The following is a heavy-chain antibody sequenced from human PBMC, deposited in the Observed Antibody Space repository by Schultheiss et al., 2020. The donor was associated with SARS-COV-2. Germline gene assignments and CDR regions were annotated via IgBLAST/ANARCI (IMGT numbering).Heavy chain of an antibody. CDR1: GGSISSGDYY. Sequence: SETLSLTCTVSGGSISSGDYYWSWIRQPPGKGLEWIGYIYYSGSTYYNPSLKSRVTISVDTSKNQFSLKLSSVTAADTAVYYCARDSSIIVVAPGYWGPGTVVTVSS. CDR3: ARDSSIIVVAPGY. D-gene: IGHD3-22*01. CDR2: IYYSGST. J-gene: IGHJ4*02. V-gene: IGHV4-30-4*01.